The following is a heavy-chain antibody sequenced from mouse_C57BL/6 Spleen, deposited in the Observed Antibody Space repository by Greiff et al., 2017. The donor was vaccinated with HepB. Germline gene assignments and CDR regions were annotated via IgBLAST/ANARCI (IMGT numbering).Heavy chain of an antibody. J-gene: IGHJ3*01. D-gene: IGHD1-1*01. V-gene: IGHV1-66*01. Sequence: QVHVKQSGPELVKPGASVKISCKASGYSFTSYYIHWVKQRPGQGLEWIGWIYPGSGNTKYNEKFKGKATLTADTSSSTAYMQLSSLTSEDSAVYYCAREGGSSYTWFAYWGQGTLVTVSA. CDR3: AREGGSSYTWFAY. CDR1: GYSFTSYY. CDR2: IYPGSGNT.